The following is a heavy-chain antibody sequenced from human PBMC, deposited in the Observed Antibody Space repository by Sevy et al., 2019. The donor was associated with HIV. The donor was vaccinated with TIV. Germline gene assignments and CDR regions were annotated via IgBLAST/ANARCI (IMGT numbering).Heavy chain of an antibody. Sequence: ASVKVSCKASGYTFTGYYMHWVRQAPGQGLEWMGWINPNSGGTNYAQKFQGRVTMTRDTSISTAYMELSRLRSDDTAVYYCARGGTIFGVVIPRNYFDYLGQGTLVTVSS. CDR1: GYTFTGYY. CDR3: ARGGTIFGVVIPRNYFDY. D-gene: IGHD3-3*01. J-gene: IGHJ4*02. CDR2: INPNSGGT. V-gene: IGHV1-2*02.